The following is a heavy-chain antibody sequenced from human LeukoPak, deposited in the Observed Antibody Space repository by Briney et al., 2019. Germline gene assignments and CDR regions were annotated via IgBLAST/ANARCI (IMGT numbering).Heavy chain of an antibody. CDR1: GFTVTSNY. CDR2: IYSSGST. D-gene: IGHD6-25*01. J-gene: IGHJ4*02. CDR3: ARGAAGNFLDY. V-gene: IGHV3-53*01. Sequence: PGGSLRPSCAASGFTVTSNYMSWVRQAPGKGLGWVSVIYSSGSTYYADSVKGRFTISRDNSKNMVYLQMNSLRAEDTAVYYCARGAAGNFLDYWGQGTLVTVSS.